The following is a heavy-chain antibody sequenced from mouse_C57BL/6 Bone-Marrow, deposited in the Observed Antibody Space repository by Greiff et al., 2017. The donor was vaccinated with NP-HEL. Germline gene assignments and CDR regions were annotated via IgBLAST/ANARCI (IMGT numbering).Heavy chain of an antibody. Sequence: QVQLQQPGAELVMPGASVKLSCKASGYTFTSYWMHWVKQRPGQGLEWIGEIDPSDSYTNYNQKLQGKSTLTVDKSSSTAYMQLSSLTSEDSAVYYCARNLGGDPAWFAYWGQGTLVTVSA. J-gene: IGHJ3*01. D-gene: IGHD4-1*01. CDR1: GYTFTSYW. CDR2: IDPSDSYT. V-gene: IGHV1-69*01. CDR3: ARNLGGDPAWFAY.